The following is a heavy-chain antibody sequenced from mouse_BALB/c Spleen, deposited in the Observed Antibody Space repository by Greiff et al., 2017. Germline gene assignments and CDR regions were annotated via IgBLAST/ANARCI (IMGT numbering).Heavy chain of an antibody. D-gene: IGHD2-14*01. CDR2: IWAGGST. V-gene: IGHV2-9*02. CDR1: GFSLTSYG. J-gene: IGHJ4*01. Sequence: QVQLKESGPGLVAPSQSLSITCTVSGFSLTSYGVHWVRQPPGKGLEWLGVIWAGGSTNYNSALMSRLSISKDNSKSQVFLKMNSLQTDDTAMYYCAREAYYRYDGSAMDYWGQGTSVTVSS. CDR3: AREAYYRYDGSAMDY.